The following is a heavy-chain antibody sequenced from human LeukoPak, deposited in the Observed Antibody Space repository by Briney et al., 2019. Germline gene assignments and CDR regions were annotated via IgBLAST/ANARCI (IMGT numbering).Heavy chain of an antibody. V-gene: IGHV3-23*01. Sequence: GGSLRLSCAASGFTFSRYAMSWVRQAPEKGLEWVSTLSDNGGSTYYADSVKGRFAISRDNSKNTLYLQMNSLRAEDTAVYYCAKAAIAVAANFDYWGQGALVTDSS. CDR3: AKAAIAVAANFDY. J-gene: IGHJ4*02. CDR2: LSDNGGST. D-gene: IGHD6-19*01. CDR1: GFTFSRYA.